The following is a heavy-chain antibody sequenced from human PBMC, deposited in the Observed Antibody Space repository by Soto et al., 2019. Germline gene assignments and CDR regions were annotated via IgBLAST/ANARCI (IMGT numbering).Heavy chain of an antibody. V-gene: IGHV3-30*03. D-gene: IGHD3-10*01. Sequence: QVQLVESGGGVVQPGRSLRLSCAASGFTFSSHGMHWVRQAPGKGLEWVAVISYDGSNKYYADSVKGRFTTSRDNSKNTLYRQMNSLRTEDTAVYYCAVTTGSGGFDPWGQGTLVTVSS. CDR3: AVTTGSGGFDP. J-gene: IGHJ5*02. CDR1: GFTFSSHG. CDR2: ISYDGSNK.